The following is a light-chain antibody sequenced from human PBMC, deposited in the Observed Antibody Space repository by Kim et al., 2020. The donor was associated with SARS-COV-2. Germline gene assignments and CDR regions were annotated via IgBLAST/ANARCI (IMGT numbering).Light chain of an antibody. CDR1: QSVSSN. CDR3: QQYNNWPPWT. V-gene: IGKV3-15*01. J-gene: IGKJ1*01. CDR2: GAS. Sequence: SPGERDAHSCRASQSVSSNLAWYQQKPGQAPRLLIYGASTRATGIPARFSGSGSGTEFTLTISSLQSEDFAVYYCQQYNNWPPWTFGQGTKVDIK.